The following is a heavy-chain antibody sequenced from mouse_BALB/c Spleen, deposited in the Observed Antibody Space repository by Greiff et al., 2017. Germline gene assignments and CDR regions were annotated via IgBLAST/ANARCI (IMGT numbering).Heavy chain of an antibody. Sequence: QVQLQQSGPSLVQPSQSLSITCTVSGFSLTSYGVHWFRQSPGKGLEWLGVIWRGGSTDYNAAFMSRLSITKDNSKSQVFFKMNSLQADDTAIYYCAKNAGYLYYYAMDYWGQGTSVTVSS. CDR2: IWRGGST. CDR1: GFSLTSYG. J-gene: IGHJ4*01. D-gene: IGHD2-2*01. V-gene: IGHV2-5-1*01. CDR3: AKNAGYLYYYAMDY.